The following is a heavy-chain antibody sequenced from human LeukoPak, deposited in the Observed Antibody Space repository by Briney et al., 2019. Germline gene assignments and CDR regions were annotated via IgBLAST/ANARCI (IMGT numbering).Heavy chain of an antibody. CDR3: ARLRGYSYGYGDY. CDR2: ISSSGNTI. D-gene: IGHD5-18*01. V-gene: IGHV3-48*04. Sequence: GGSLRLSCTASGFTFSSYSTNWVRQARGKGLECVSYISSSGNTIDYADSVRGRFTISRDNAKKSLYLQMVSLRAEDTGVYYCARLRGYSYGYGDYWGQGTLVTVSS. J-gene: IGHJ4*02. CDR1: GFTFSSYS.